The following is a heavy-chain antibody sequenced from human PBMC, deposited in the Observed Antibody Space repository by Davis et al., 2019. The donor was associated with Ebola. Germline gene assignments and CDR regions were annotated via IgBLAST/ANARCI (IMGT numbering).Heavy chain of an antibody. V-gene: IGHV3-30*18. CDR1: GFTFSSYG. CDR3: AKDTTTSHWYFDL. CDR2: ISYDGSNK. D-gene: IGHD1-26*01. Sequence: GESLKISCAASGFTFSSYGMHWVRQAPGKGLEWVAVISYDGSNKYYADSVKGRFTISRDNSKNTLYLQMNSLRAEDTALYYCAKDTTTSHWYFDLWGRGTLVTVSS. J-gene: IGHJ2*01.